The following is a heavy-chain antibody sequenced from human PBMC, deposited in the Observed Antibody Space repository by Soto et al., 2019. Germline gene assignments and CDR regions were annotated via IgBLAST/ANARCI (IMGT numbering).Heavy chain of an antibody. CDR1: GFTFSSYA. J-gene: IGHJ4*02. V-gene: IGHV3-23*01. Sequence: GWSLRLSCAASGFTFSSYAMSWVRQAPGKGLEWVSAISGSGGSTYYADSVKGRFTISRDNSKNTLYLQMNSLRAEDTAVYYCAKARGPSLMVHDLYWGQGTLVSVPS. CDR2: ISGSGGST. D-gene: IGHD2-8*01. CDR3: AKARGPSLMVHDLY.